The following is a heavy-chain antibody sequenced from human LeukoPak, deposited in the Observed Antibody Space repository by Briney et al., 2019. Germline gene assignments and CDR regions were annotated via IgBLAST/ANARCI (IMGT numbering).Heavy chain of an antibody. V-gene: IGHV3-23*01. CDR3: AKYSGSYSGLPDAFDI. CDR1: GFTFSSYA. CDR2: ISGSGGST. Sequence: GGSPRLSCAASGFTFSSYAMSWVRQAPGKGLEWVSAISGSGGSTYYADSVKGRFTISRDNSKNTLYLQMNSLRAEDTAVYYCAKYSGSYSGLPDAFDIWGQGTMVTVSS. J-gene: IGHJ3*02. D-gene: IGHD1-26*01.